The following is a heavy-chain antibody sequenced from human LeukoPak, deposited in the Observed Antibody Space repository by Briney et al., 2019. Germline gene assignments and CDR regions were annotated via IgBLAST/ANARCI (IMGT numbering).Heavy chain of an antibody. Sequence: SETLSLTCAVYGGSFSGYYWSWIRQPPGKGLEWIGEINHSGSTNYNPSLKSRVTISVDTSKNQFSLKLSSVTAADTAEYYCARGHYYDSRSDYWGQGTLVTVSS. D-gene: IGHD3-22*01. CDR2: INHSGST. J-gene: IGHJ4*02. CDR1: GGSFSGYY. CDR3: ARGHYYDSRSDY. V-gene: IGHV4-34*01.